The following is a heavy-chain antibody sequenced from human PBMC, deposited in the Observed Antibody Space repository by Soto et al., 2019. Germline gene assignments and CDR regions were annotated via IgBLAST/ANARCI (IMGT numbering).Heavy chain of an antibody. V-gene: IGHV1-18*01. CDR1: GYTFTSYG. Sequence: GASVKVSCKASGYTFTSYGISWVRQAPGQGLEWMGWISAYNGNTNYAQKLQGRVTMTTDTSTSTAYMELRSLRSDDTAVYYCARVADYDILTGRVGPWGQGTLVTVSP. J-gene: IGHJ5*02. CDR2: ISAYNGNT. CDR3: ARVADYDILTGRVGP. D-gene: IGHD3-9*01.